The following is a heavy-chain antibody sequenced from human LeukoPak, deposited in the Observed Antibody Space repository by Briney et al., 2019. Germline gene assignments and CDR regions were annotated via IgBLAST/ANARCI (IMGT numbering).Heavy chain of an antibody. CDR2: INHSGST. V-gene: IGHV4-34*01. J-gene: IGHJ3*02. Sequence: SETLSLTCAVYGGSFSGYYWSWIRQPPGKGLEWIGEINHSGSTNYNPSLKSRVTISVDTSKNQFSLKLSSVTAADTAVYYCAREKGDLSAFDIWGQGTMVTVSS. CDR3: AREKGDLSAFDI. CDR1: GGSFSGYY.